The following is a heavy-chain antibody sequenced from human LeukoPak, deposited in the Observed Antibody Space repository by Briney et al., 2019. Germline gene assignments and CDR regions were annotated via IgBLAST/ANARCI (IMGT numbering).Heavy chain of an antibody. V-gene: IGHV1-69*13. D-gene: IGHD5-18*01. CDR1: GGTFSSYA. CDR3: ARSDTAMDPVDY. CDR2: IIPIFGTA. J-gene: IGHJ4*02. Sequence: ASVKVSCTASGGTFSSYAISWVRQAPGQGLEWMGGIIPIFGTANYAQKFQGRVTITADESTSTAYMELSSLRSEDTAVYYCARSDTAMDPVDYWGQGTLVTVSS.